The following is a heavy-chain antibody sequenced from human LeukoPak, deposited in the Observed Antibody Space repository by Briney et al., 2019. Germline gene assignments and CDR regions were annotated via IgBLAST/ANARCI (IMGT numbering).Heavy chain of an antibody. J-gene: IGHJ4*02. CDR2: IYYSGST. V-gene: IGHV4-39*01. Sequence: PSETLFLTCTVSGGSISSSSYYWGWIRQPPGKGLEWIGSIYYSGSTYYNPSLKSRVTISVDTSKNQFSLKLSSVTAADTAVYYCARQSYDSSGYYADFDYWGQGTLVTVSS. CDR3: ARQSYDSSGYYADFDY. D-gene: IGHD3-22*01. CDR1: GGSISSSSYY.